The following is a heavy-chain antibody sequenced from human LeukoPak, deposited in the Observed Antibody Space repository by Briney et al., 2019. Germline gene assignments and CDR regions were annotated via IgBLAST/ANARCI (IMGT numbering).Heavy chain of an antibody. CDR1: GFTFSDSS. CDR2: ISVSGNTI. Sequence: GGSLRLSCASSGFTFSDSSLSWIRQAPRKGLEWVSYISVSGNTIYYADSVKGRFTIARDNAKNSVFLQMNSLRAEDTAVYYCARAAKSYYDTSAYSYFDYWGQGTLVTVSS. V-gene: IGHV3-11*01. J-gene: IGHJ4*02. CDR3: ARAAKSYYDTSAYSYFDY. D-gene: IGHD3-22*01.